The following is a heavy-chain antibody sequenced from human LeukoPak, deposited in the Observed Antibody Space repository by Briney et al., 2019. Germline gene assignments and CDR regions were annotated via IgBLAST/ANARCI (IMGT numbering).Heavy chain of an antibody. V-gene: IGHV3-30*02. D-gene: IGHD3-3*01. CDR2: IRYDGSNK. J-gene: IGHJ4*02. CDR1: GFTFSSYG. Sequence: GGSLRLSCEASGFTFSSYGMHWVRQAPGKGLEWVAFIRYDGSNKYYADSVKGRFTISRDNSKNTLYLQMNSLRAEDTAVYYCAKDTPYYDFWSGYSFYYWGQGTLVTVSS. CDR3: AKDTPYYDFWSGYSFYY.